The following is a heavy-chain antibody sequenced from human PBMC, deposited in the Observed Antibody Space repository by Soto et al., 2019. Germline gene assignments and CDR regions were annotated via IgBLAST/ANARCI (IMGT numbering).Heavy chain of an antibody. D-gene: IGHD2-2*01. CDR1: GFTFSSYS. CDR2: ISSSSSYI. CDR3: ARDRKYQLLSPPGY. V-gene: IGHV3-21*01. Sequence: PGGSLRLTCTASGFTFSSYSMNWVRQAPGKGLEWVSSISSSSSYIYYADSVKGRFTISRDNAKNSLYLQMNSLRAEDTAVYYCARDRKYQLLSPPGYWGQGTLATVS. J-gene: IGHJ4*02.